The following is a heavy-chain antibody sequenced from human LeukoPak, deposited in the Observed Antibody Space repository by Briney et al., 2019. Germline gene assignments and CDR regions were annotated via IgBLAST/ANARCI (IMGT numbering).Heavy chain of an antibody. Sequence: SETLSLTCTVSGGSISRYYWSWIRQPPRKGLEWIGYIYYSGSTNYNPSLKSRVTISVDTSKNQFSLKLSSVTAADTAVYYCARAPFGYSYVTQEDYWGQGTLVTVSS. V-gene: IGHV4-59*01. J-gene: IGHJ4*02. CDR3: ARAPFGYSYVTQEDY. CDR1: GGSISRYY. D-gene: IGHD5-18*01. CDR2: IYYSGST.